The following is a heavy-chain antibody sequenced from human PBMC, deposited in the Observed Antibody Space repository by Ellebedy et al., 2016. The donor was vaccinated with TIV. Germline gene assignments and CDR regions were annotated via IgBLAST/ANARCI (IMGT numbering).Heavy chain of an antibody. Sequence: WFRQAPGKALEWLALIDWDDDKHYSTSLKTRLTISKDTSKNQVVLTMTNMDPVDTATYYCARSSGSYCDYWGQGTLVTVSS. V-gene: IGHV2-70*19. J-gene: IGHJ4*02. CDR2: IDWDDDK. CDR3: ARSSGSYCDY. D-gene: IGHD1-26*01.